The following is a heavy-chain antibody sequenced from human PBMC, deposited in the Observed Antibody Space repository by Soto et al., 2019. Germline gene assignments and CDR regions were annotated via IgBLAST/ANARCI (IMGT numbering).Heavy chain of an antibody. CDR1: GFTFSGYY. V-gene: IGHV3-11*01. Sequence: GGSLRLSCAASGFTFSGYYMSWIRQAQGKGLEWVSYISNSASTMYYADSVKGRFTISRDNAKNSLYLQMNSLRAEDTAVYYCARVNSGTADYWGQGTLVTVSS. J-gene: IGHJ4*02. CDR2: ISNSASTM. D-gene: IGHD2-21*02. CDR3: ARVNSGTADY.